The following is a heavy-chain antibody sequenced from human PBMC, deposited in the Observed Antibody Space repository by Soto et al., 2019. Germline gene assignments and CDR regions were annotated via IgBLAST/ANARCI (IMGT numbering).Heavy chain of an antibody. D-gene: IGHD1-7*01. Sequence: PGGSLRLSCAASGFTFSSYAMSWVRQAPGKGLEWVSAISGSGGSTYYADSVKGRFTISRDNSKNTLYLQMNSLRAEDTAVYYCAKNVGLELTVMDAFDIWGQGTMVTVSS. CDR2: ISGSGGST. CDR1: GFTFSSYA. V-gene: IGHV3-23*01. CDR3: AKNVGLELTVMDAFDI. J-gene: IGHJ3*02.